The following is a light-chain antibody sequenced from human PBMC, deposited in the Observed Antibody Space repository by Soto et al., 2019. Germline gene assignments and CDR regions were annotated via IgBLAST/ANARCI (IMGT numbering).Light chain of an antibody. CDR1: SSDVGGYNY. V-gene: IGLV2-14*01. CDR3: SSYTSSSTL. Sequence: QSVLTQPASVSGSPGQSITISCTGTSSDVGGYNYVSWYQQHPGKAPKLMIYDVSNRPSGVSNRFSGSKSGNTAALTISGLQAEDEADYYFSSYTSSSTLFGGGTTLTVL. J-gene: IGLJ2*01. CDR2: DVS.